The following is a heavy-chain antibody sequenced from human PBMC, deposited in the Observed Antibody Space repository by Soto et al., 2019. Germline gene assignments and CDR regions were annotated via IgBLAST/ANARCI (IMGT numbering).Heavy chain of an antibody. D-gene: IGHD3-16*02. J-gene: IGHJ6*02. CDR1: GDTFSSYA. V-gene: IGHV1-69*12. CDR3: ARGYDYVWGSYRPSLHYYGMDV. Sequence: QVQLVQSGDEVKKPGSSVKVSCKASGDTFSSYAISWVRQAPGQGLEWMGGIIPIFGTANYAQKFQGRVTITADESTSTAYMELSSLRSEDTAVYYCARGYDYVWGSYRPSLHYYGMDVWGQGTTVTVSS. CDR2: IIPIFGTA.